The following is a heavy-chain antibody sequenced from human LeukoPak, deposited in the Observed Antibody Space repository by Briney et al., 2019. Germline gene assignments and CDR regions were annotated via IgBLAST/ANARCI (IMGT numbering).Heavy chain of an antibody. Sequence: SETLSLTCTVSGGSISSSSYYWSWIRQHPGKGLEWIGYIYYSGSTYYNPSLKSRVTISVDTSKNQFSLKLSSVTAADTAVYYCARVPQRLTTVVNGFDYWGQGTLVTVSS. D-gene: IGHD4-23*01. CDR1: GGSISSSSYY. J-gene: IGHJ4*02. V-gene: IGHV4-31*03. CDR2: IYYSGST. CDR3: ARVPQRLTTVVNGFDY.